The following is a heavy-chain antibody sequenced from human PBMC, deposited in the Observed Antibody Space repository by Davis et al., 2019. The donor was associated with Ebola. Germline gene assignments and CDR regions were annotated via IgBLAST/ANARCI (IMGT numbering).Heavy chain of an antibody. V-gene: IGHV3-66*04. CDR2: VSSFGTT. Sequence: GESLKISCAVSGFTVSRNYMSWVRQTPGKGLEWVSLVSSFGTTYYADSVKGRFTISRDDSKNTLYLQMNSQRAEDTAVYYCARHPSIVVPGAEGYWGQGTLVTVSS. D-gene: IGHD6-19*01. CDR3: ARHPSIVVPGAEGY. J-gene: IGHJ4*02. CDR1: GFTVSRNY.